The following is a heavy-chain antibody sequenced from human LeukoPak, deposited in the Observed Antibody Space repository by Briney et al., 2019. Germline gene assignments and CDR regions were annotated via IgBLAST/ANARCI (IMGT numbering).Heavy chain of an antibody. V-gene: IGHV1-2*02. Sequence: ASVKVSCKASGYTFTGYYMHWVRQAPGQGLEWMGWINPNSGGTNYAQKFQGRVTMTRDTSISTAYMELSRLRSDDTAVYYCARHIPHYYGSGSYFDYWGQGTLVTVSS. J-gene: IGHJ4*02. CDR1: GYTFTGYY. D-gene: IGHD3-10*01. CDR2: INPNSGGT. CDR3: ARHIPHYYGSGSYFDY.